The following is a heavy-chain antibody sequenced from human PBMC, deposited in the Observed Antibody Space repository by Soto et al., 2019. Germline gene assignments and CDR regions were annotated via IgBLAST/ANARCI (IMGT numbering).Heavy chain of an antibody. D-gene: IGHD2-15*01. J-gene: IGHJ3*02. CDR2: IRSTAYGGTT. Sequence: PGGSLRLSCKASGFTFGDYDMSWFRQAPGKGLEWVGFIRSTAYGGTTEYAASVKGRFTISRDDSKSIAYLQMNSLKTGDTAVYYCTRALRYCSGGSCYLKMVAAFDIWGQGTMVTVSS. CDR3: TRALRYCSGGSCYLKMVAAFDI. CDR1: GFTFGDYD. V-gene: IGHV3-49*03.